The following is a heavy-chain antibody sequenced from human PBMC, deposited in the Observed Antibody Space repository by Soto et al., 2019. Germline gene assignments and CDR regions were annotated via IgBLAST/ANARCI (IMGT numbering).Heavy chain of an antibody. CDR3: AREIVGASYYYYGMDV. Sequence: QVQLVQSGAEVKKPGSSVKVSCKASGGTFSSYTISWVRQAPGQGLEWMGRIIPILGIANYEQKFQGRAPNTADKSTHTAHMELSSLRSEDTAVYYCAREIVGASYYYYGMDVWGQGTTVTVSS. CDR2: IIPILGIA. J-gene: IGHJ6*02. CDR1: GGTFSSYT. V-gene: IGHV1-69*08. D-gene: IGHD1-26*01.